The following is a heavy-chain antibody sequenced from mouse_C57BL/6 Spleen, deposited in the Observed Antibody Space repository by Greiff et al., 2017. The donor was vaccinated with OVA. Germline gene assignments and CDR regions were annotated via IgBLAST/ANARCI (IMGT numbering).Heavy chain of an antibody. CDR2: IDPSDSET. D-gene: IGHD2-3*01. CDR3: ATDGYYPFDY. J-gene: IGHJ2*01. V-gene: IGHV1-52*01. CDR1: GYTFTSYW. Sequence: QVKLQQPGAELVRPGSSVKLSCKASGYTFTSYWMHWVKQRPIQGLEWIGNIDPSDSETHYNQKFKDKATLTVDKSSSTAYMQLSSLTSEDSAVYYCATDGYYPFDYWGQGTTRTVSS.